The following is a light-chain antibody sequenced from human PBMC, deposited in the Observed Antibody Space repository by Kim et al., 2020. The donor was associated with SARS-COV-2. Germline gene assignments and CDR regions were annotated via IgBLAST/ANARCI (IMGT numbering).Light chain of an antibody. V-gene: IGLV2-14*03. CDR2: DVF. CDR3: SSYSSSTAVL. Sequence: GQSFTISCAGTSDVVSGFDYVSWYQQHPGKAPTLMIYDVFNRPSGVPNRFSASKSGNTASLTISGLHAEDEANYYCSSYSSSTAVLFGGGTQLTVL. J-gene: IGLJ2*01. CDR1: SDVVSGFDY.